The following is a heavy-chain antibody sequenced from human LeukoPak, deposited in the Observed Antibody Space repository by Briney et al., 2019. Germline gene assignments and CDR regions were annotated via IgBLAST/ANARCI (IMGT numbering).Heavy chain of an antibody. Sequence: PGGSLRLSCAASGFTFSSYWMSWVRQAPGKGLEWVANIKEDGSEKYYVDSVKGRFTISRDNAKNSLSLQINSLRAEDTAVYYCARVAHYMDVWGKGTTVTVSS. CDR1: GFTFSSYW. V-gene: IGHV3-7*01. J-gene: IGHJ6*03. CDR2: IKEDGSEK. CDR3: ARVAHYMDV.